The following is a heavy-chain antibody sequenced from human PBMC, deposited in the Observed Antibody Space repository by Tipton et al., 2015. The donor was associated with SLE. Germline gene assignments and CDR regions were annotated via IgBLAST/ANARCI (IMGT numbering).Heavy chain of an antibody. J-gene: IGHJ4*02. CDR3: ARRIAAREVWGN. CDR2: INHSGST. Sequence: QLVQSGGGLIQPGGSLRLSCAASGFTFSSYAMSWIRQPPGKGLEWIGEINHSGSTDYNPSLKSRVTISVDTSKNQFSLKLSSVTAADTAVYYCARRIAAREVWGNWGQGTLVTVSS. D-gene: IGHD6-6*01. V-gene: IGHV4-34*01. CDR1: GFTFSSYA.